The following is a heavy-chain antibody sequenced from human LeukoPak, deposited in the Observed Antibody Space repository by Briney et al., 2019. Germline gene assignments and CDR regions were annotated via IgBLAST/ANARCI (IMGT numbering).Heavy chain of an antibody. CDR2: ISSRTK. CDR3: ARGDQMPTEAMFAFDI. D-gene: IGHD2-2*01. V-gene: IGHV3-48*03. Sequence: GGSLRLSCAASGFIFSGYEMNWVRQAPGKGLEWVSYISSRTKYYGDSVRGRFTISRDDAKNSLYLQMNSLRPEDTAVYYCARGDQMPTEAMFAFDIWGQGTMVTVSS. CDR1: GFIFSGYE. J-gene: IGHJ3*02.